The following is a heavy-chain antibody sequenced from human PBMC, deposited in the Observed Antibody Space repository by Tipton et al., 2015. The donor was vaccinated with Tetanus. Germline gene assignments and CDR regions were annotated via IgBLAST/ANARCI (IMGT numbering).Heavy chain of an antibody. V-gene: IGHV4-59*05. CDR3: ARHQSGYFTPFDY. D-gene: IGHD3-3*01. CDR1: GGSISNYY. CDR2: IYESGDT. Sequence: TLSLTCSVSGGSISNYYWNWIRQPAGKGLEWIGRIYESGDTYYIPSLKSRVTISVDTSKNQFSLNLNSMAAADTGVYYCARHQSGYFTPFDYWGQGNLVTVSS. J-gene: IGHJ4*02.